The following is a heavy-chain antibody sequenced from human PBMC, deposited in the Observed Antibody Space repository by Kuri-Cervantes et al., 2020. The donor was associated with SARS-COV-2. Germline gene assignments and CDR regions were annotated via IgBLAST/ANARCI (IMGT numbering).Heavy chain of an antibody. Sequence: GESLKISCAASGFTFSSYGMHWVRQAPGKGLEWVAVIWYDGSNKYYADSVKGRFTISRDNSKNTLYLQMNSLRAEDTAVYYGARESKYSKMYYYYGMDVWGQGTTVTVSS. CDR1: GFTFSSYG. V-gene: IGHV3-33*01. CDR2: IWYDGSNK. J-gene: IGHJ6*02. CDR3: ARESKYSKMYYYYGMDV. D-gene: IGHD2-15*01.